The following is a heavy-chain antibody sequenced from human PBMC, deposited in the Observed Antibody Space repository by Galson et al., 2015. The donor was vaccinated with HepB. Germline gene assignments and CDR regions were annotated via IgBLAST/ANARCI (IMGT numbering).Heavy chain of an antibody. V-gene: IGHV3-23*01. CDR2: ISGSGGRT. Sequence: SLRLSCAASGFTFSNYAMSWVRQAPGKGLEWVSGISGSGGRTYYADSVKGRFTISRDISKNTLYLQMNSLRPEDTAMYYCAKDPTDPIIAIFECWGQGTLVTVSS. D-gene: IGHD2-21*01. CDR3: AKDPTDPIIAIFEC. J-gene: IGHJ4*02. CDR1: GFTFSNYA.